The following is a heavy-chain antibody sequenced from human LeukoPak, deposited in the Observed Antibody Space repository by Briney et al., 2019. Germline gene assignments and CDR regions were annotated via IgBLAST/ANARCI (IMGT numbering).Heavy chain of an antibody. CDR2: VNHSGST. D-gene: IGHD5-18*01. CDR1: GGSFSDYW. Sequence: SETLSLTCAVYGGSFSDYWWTWIRQSPGKGLEWIGEVNHSGSTNYNPSLKSRVTISVDTSKNQFSLKLSSVTAADTAVYYCARGIRSYGKVSYYYYYYYMDVWGKGTTVTVSS. CDR3: ARGIRSYGKVSYYYYYYYMDV. J-gene: IGHJ6*03. V-gene: IGHV4-34*01.